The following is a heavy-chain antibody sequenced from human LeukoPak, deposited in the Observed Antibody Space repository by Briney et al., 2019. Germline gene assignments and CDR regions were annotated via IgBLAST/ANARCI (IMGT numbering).Heavy chain of an antibody. CDR2: INSDASVT. J-gene: IGHJ4*02. CDR1: GFTFSNYL. D-gene: IGHD6-19*01. V-gene: IGHV3-74*01. CDR3: ARVTAVAGTSVGVDA. Sequence: GGSLRLSCAASGFTFSNYLMHWVRQTPGKGLVWVSRINSDASVTTYADSVKGRFTISRDNAKNTLYLQMNSLRAEDTAVYYCARVTAVAGTSVGVDAWGQGILVTVSS.